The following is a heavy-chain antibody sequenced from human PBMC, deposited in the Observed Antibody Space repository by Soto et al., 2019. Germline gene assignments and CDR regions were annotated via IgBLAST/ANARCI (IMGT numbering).Heavy chain of an antibody. CDR2: IWYDGSNK. Sequence: QVQLVESGGGVVQPGRSLRLSCAASGFTFSSYGMHWVRQAPGKGLEWVAVIWYDGSNKYYADSVKGRFTISRDNSKNTLYLQMNSLRAEDTAVYSCARAAYFWSDSHYNWFDPWGQGTLVTVSS. D-gene: IGHD3-3*01. CDR3: ARAAYFWSDSHYNWFDP. CDR1: GFTFSSYG. J-gene: IGHJ5*02. V-gene: IGHV3-33*01.